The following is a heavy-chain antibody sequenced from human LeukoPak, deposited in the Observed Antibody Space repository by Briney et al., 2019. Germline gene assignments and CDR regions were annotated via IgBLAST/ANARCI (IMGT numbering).Heavy chain of an antibody. CDR2: TYYRSKWYN. V-gene: IGHV6-1*01. CDR3: ARDPWLPDYYYYYGMDV. D-gene: IGHD5-12*01. J-gene: IGHJ6*02. Sequence: SQTLSLTCAISGDSVSSNSAAWNWIRQAPSRGLEGLGRTYYRSKWYNDYAVSVKSRITINPDTSKNPFSLQLNSLTPADTAVYYCARDPWLPDYYYYYGMDVWGQGTTVTVSS. CDR1: GDSVSSNSAA.